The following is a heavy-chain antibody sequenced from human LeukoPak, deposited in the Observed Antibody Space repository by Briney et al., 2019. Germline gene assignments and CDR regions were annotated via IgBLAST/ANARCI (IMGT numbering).Heavy chain of an antibody. D-gene: IGHD3-10*01. CDR1: GFPFSSYW. CDR2: INSDGSST. Sequence: VGSLRLSCAASGFPFSSYWMHWVRQAPGKGLVWVSRINSDGSSTSYADSVKGRFTISRDNAKNTLYLQMNSLRAEDTAVYYCEGDLRLWFGESPFDYWGQGTLVTVSS. CDR3: EGDLRLWFGESPFDY. J-gene: IGHJ4*02. V-gene: IGHV3-74*01.